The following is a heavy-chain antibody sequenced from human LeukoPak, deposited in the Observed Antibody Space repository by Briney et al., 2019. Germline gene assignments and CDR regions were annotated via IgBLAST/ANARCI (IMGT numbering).Heavy chain of an antibody. Sequence: PSQTLSLTCTVSGGSISSGGYYWGWSRQHPGKGLEWIVYIYYSGSTYYNPSLKSRVTISVATSKNQFSLKLSSVTAADTAVYYCASFRWFGELLSGWFDPWGQGTLVTVSS. V-gene: IGHV4-31*03. D-gene: IGHD3-10*01. CDR3: ASFRWFGELLSGWFDP. CDR1: GGSISSGGYY. CDR2: IYYSGST. J-gene: IGHJ5*02.